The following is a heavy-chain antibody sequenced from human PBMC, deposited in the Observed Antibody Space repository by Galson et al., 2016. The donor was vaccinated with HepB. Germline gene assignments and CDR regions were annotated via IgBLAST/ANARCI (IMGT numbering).Heavy chain of an antibody. J-gene: IGHJ6*02. D-gene: IGHD2-15*01. Sequence: SVKVSCKASGYSFPNSAISWVRQAPGQGLEWMGWISADNGNTIYAERLQGRVTMTTETSTSTAYMELRSLRSDDTAVYYCARAGYCSGGLCYNLYGFDVWGQGTTVTVSS. V-gene: IGHV1-18*04. CDR2: ISADNGNT. CDR1: GYSFPNSA. CDR3: ARAGYCSGGLCYNLYGFDV.